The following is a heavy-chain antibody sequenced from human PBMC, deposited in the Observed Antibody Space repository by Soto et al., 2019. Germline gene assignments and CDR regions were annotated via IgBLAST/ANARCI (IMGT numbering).Heavy chain of an antibody. Sequence: SVKVSCKASGGGNLRDYRTTWVRRAPGQGLEWMGGIIPKNGTANYAQKLQGRVTVTADASTRTVYMELRSLRSDDTAVYYCARDPIVVVPAAMPLDVWGKGTTVTVSS. CDR3: ARDPIVVVPAAMPLDV. J-gene: IGHJ6*04. V-gene: IGHV1-69*01. D-gene: IGHD2-2*01. CDR2: IIPKNGTA. CDR1: GGGNLRDYR.